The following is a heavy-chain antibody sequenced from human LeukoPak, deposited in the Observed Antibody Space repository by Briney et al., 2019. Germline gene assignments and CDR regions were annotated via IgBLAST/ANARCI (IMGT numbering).Heavy chain of an antibody. D-gene: IGHD5-12*01. CDR3: ARAYSGYEAFDY. CDR1: GYTFTGYY. Sequence: ASVKVSCKASGYTFTGYYMHWVRQAPGQGLEWMGWINPNSGGTNFAQKFQGRVAVTRDTSTTYMELSRLTSDDTAVYYCARAYSGYEAFDYWGQGTLVTVSS. J-gene: IGHJ4*02. CDR2: INPNSGGT. V-gene: IGHV1-2*02.